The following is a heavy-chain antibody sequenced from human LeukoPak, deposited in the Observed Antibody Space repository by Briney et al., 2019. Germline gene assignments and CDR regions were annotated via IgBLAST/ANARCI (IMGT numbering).Heavy chain of an antibody. Sequence: PGGSLKLSCAASGFTFSAYVLNWVRQAPGKGLEWVSSLSGSGDTRYYADSVKGRFTISRDNSKNTLYLQMNSLTGEDTAVYYCAREVCSGGSCPGGYYGMDVWGQGTTVTVSS. V-gene: IGHV3-23*01. J-gene: IGHJ6*02. CDR2: LSGSGDTR. CDR3: AREVCSGGSCPGGYYGMDV. CDR1: GFTFSAYV. D-gene: IGHD2-15*01.